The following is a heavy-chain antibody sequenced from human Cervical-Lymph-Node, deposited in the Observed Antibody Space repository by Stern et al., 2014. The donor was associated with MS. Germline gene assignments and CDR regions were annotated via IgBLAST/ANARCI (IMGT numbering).Heavy chain of an antibody. J-gene: IGHJ4*02. Sequence: QLVQSGAEIKKPGASVKVSCKASGYSFTAYYIHWVRQAPGQGLEWLGWINPNDPSSVGAKCAQKFQDRVTLTADTSINTVYMELSSLRSDDTAVFFCARVNGIFDSSGSYSYWGQGTLVTVSS. CDR1: GYSFTAYY. CDR2: INPNDPSSVGA. V-gene: IGHV1-2*02. CDR3: ARVNGIFDSSGSYSY. D-gene: IGHD3-22*01.